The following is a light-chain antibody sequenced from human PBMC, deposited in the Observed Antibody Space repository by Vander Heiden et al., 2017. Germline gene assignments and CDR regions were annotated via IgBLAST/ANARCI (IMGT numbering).Light chain of an antibody. V-gene: IGKV3-11*01. J-gene: IGKJ4*01. Sequence: EVVLTQSPATLSVSPGESATLSCRASQTVGNYLAWYQQKPGQAPRLLIYDASNRATGVPARFSGSGSGTDFTLTISSLEPVDFAVYYCQQRSDWPPLTFGGGTKVEIK. CDR3: QQRSDWPPLT. CDR1: QTVGNY. CDR2: DAS.